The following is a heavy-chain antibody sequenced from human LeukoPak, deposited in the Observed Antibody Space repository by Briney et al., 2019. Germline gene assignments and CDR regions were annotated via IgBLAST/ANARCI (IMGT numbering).Heavy chain of an antibody. D-gene: IGHD6-6*01. CDR3: ARGGAARLHFQN. V-gene: IGHV4-39*07. CDR2: IYYSGST. Sequence: PSETLSLTCTVSGGSISSSSYYWGWIRQPPGKGLEWIGSIYYSGSTNYNPSLKSRVTISVDTSKNQFSLKLSSVTAADTAVYYCARGGAARLHFQNWGQGTLVTVSS. J-gene: IGHJ1*01. CDR1: GGSISSSSYY.